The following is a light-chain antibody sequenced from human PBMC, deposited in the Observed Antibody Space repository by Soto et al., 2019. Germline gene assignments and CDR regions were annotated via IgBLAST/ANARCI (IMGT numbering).Light chain of an antibody. CDR2: GAS. J-gene: IGKJ4*01. CDR3: QQYDNWPVT. V-gene: IGKV3-15*01. Sequence: EIVMTQSPATLSVSPGERVTFSCRASQSVTSNLAWSQHKPGQTPRLLIYGASTGATGIPARFSGSGSGTEFTLTINTLQSEDFASYSCQQYDNWPVTVCGGTKVEIK. CDR1: QSVTSN.